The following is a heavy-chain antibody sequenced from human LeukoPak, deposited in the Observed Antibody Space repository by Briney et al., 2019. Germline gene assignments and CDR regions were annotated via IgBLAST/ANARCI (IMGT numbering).Heavy chain of an antibody. D-gene: IGHD6-19*01. V-gene: IGHV1-18*01. Sequence: ASVKVSCKASGYAFSTYGISWVRQAPGQGLEWMGWISAYNGNTNYAQKLQGRVTMTTDTSTSTAYMELRSLRSDDTAVYYCARYTSGRLNPGFYHYYMDVWGKGTTVTVSS. CDR3: ARYTSGRLNPGFYHYYMDV. CDR2: ISAYNGNT. J-gene: IGHJ6*03. CDR1: GYAFSTYG.